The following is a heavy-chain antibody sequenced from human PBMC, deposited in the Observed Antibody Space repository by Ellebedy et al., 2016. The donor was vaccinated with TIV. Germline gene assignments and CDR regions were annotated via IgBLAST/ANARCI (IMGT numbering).Heavy chain of an antibody. J-gene: IGHJ5*02. CDR2: IYYSGST. D-gene: IGHD2-15*01. CDR3: ARHVIVVVAAHTGGWFDP. V-gene: IGHV4-39*01. Sequence: SETLSLTXTVSGFSISSSSYYWGWIRQPPGKGLEWIGSIYYSGSTYYNPSLKSRVTISVDTSKNQFSLTLSSVTAADTAVYYCARHVIVVVAAHTGGWFDPWGQGTLVTVSS. CDR1: GFSISSSSYY.